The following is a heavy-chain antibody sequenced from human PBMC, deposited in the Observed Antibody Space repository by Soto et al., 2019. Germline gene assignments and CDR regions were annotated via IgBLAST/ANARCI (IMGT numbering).Heavy chain of an antibody. V-gene: IGHV3-23*01. D-gene: IGHD2-2*01. CDR3: AKSRLVMTSSSFDS. CDR1: GFTFSSYA. J-gene: IGHJ4*02. CDR2: ISVSGGST. Sequence: GGSLRLSCAASGFTFSSYAMRWVRQAPGKGLEWVSAISVSGGSTYYAYSVKGRFTISRDNSKNTLYLQINSLRAEDTAVYYCAKSRLVMTSSSFDSWGQGALVTVSS.